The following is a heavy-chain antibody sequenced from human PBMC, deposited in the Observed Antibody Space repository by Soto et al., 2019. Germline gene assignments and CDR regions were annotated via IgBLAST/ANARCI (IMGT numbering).Heavy chain of an antibody. CDR1: GFTFSDAW. V-gene: IGHV3-15*01. CDR3: TTDRFASPVAS. Sequence: PGGSLRLSCTASGFTFSDAWMSWVRQAPGKGREWVGRIRSENAGGTTDYAAHVKGRFTISRDDSEITLYLQMNSLKIEETAVYYGTTDRFASPVASWGQGTRVTVSS. D-gene: IGHD3-10*01. J-gene: IGHJ4*02. CDR2: IRSENAGGTT.